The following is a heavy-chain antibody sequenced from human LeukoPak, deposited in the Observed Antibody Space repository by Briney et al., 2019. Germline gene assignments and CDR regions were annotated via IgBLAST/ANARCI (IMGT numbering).Heavy chain of an antibody. V-gene: IGHV3-30-3*01. D-gene: IGHD3-3*01. Sequence: GGSLRLSCAASGFTFSSYAMHWVRQAPGKGLEWVAVISYDGSNKYYADSVKGRFTISRDNSKNTLYLQMNSLRAEDTAVYYCARGSYDSSLYFDYWGQGTLVTVSS. CDR2: ISYDGSNK. CDR1: GFTFSSYA. J-gene: IGHJ4*02. CDR3: ARGSYDSSLYFDY.